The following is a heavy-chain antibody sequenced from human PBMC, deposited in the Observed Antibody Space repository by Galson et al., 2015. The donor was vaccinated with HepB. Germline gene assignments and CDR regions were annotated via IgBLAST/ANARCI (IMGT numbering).Heavy chain of an antibody. V-gene: IGHV3-23*01. J-gene: IGHJ4*02. CDR2: ISGSGGST. CDR1: GFTFSSYA. D-gene: IGHD1-26*01. Sequence: SLRLSCAASGFTFSSYAMSWVRQAPGKGLEWVSAISGSGGSTYYADSVKGRFTISRDNSKNTLYLQMNSLRAEDTAVYYCAKALGGSGSYYDYWGQGTLVTVSS. CDR3: AKALGGSGSYYDY.